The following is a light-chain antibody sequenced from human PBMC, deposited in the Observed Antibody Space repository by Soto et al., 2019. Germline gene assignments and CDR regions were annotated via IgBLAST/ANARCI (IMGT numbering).Light chain of an antibody. Sequence: QSVLTQPPSASGTPGQRVTISCSGSTFNIGSNYVYWYQQLPGTAPKLLIYTNDQRPSGVPDRFSGSKSGTAASLAISGLRSEDEADYYCAAWDDSLSGRWVFGGGTQLTVL. V-gene: IGLV1-47*02. CDR3: AAWDDSLSGRWV. J-gene: IGLJ3*02. CDR2: TND. CDR1: TFNIGSNY.